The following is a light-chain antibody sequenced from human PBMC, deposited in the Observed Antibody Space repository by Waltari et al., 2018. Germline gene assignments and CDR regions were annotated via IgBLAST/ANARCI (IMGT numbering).Light chain of an antibody. J-gene: IGKJ4*01. Sequence: DIQMTQSPSTLSASVGDRVTITCRASQSISSWLAWYQQKPGRAPKLLTYEASTLDSGVPSRFSGSGSGTEFTLTISSLQPDDFATYYCQHYASALTFGGGTKVEVK. CDR2: EAS. V-gene: IGKV1-5*03. CDR3: QHYASALT. CDR1: QSISSW.